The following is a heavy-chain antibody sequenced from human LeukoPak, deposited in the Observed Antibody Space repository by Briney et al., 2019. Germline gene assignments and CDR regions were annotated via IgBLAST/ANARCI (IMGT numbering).Heavy chain of an antibody. D-gene: IGHD6-19*01. Sequence: PSETLSLTCTVSGGSISSSNYYWGWIRQPPGKGLEWIGSIYYSGSTYYNPSLKSRVTISVDTSKNQFSLKLSSVTAADTAVYYCARARPSWQWPKKYNWFDPWGQGTLVTVSS. V-gene: IGHV4-39*07. CDR1: GGSISSSNYY. CDR2: IYYSGST. J-gene: IGHJ5*02. CDR3: ARARPSWQWPKKYNWFDP.